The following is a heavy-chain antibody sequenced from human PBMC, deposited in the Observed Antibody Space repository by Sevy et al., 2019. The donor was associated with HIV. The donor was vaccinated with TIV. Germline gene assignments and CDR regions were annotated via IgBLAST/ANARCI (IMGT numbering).Heavy chain of an antibody. D-gene: IGHD5-12*01. CDR1: GSTFSSYD. CDR3: ARSGGYSDNGMDV. V-gene: IGHV3-13*05. Sequence: GGSLRLSCAASGSTFSSYDMHWVRQVTGKGLEWVSVIGSSGDPYYPGSVKGRFTISRENAKNSVYLQMNSLRAGDTAVYYCARSGGYSDNGMDVWGQGTTVTVSS. J-gene: IGHJ6*02. CDR2: IGSSGDP.